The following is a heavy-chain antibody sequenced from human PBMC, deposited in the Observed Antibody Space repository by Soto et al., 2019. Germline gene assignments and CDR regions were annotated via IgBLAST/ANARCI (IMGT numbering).Heavy chain of an antibody. Sequence: GASVKVSCKASGGTFSSYAISWVRQAPGQGLEWMGGIIPIFGTANYAQKFQGRVTITADESTSTAYMELSSPRSEDTAVYYCARDFPTVTTTLDYWGQGTLVTVSS. CDR1: GGTFSSYA. V-gene: IGHV1-69*13. CDR2: IIPIFGTA. J-gene: IGHJ4*02. CDR3: ARDFPTVTTTLDY. D-gene: IGHD4-17*01.